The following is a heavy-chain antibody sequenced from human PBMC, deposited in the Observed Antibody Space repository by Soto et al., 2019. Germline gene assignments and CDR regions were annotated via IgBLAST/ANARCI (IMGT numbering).Heavy chain of an antibody. CDR1: GLTFSSYA. CDR2: ISGGTSST. CDR3: AKERWAAAGTPTLDY. J-gene: IGHJ4*02. Sequence: EVQLLESGGGLVQPGGSLRLSCAASGLTFSSYAMSWVRQAPGKGLEWVSAISGGTSSTYYADSVKGRFTISRDKSKNTLYVQMNYLRAEGTAVYYCAKERWAAAGTPTLDYWGQGTLVTVSS. V-gene: IGHV3-23*01. D-gene: IGHD6-13*01.